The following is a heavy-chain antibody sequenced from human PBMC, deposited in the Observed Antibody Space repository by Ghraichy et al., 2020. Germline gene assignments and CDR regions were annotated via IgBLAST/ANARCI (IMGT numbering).Heavy chain of an antibody. CDR1: GFTFSSHW. CDR3: ARDSRVVPAANDY. D-gene: IGHD2-2*01. CDR2: TNSDGSIT. Sequence: GGPLRLSCAASGFTFSSHWMHWVRQAPGKGLVWVSRTNSDGSITNYADSVKGRFTISRDNAKNTLFLQMNSLRAEDTAVYYCARDSRVVPAANDYWGQGTLVTVSS. J-gene: IGHJ4*02. V-gene: IGHV3-74*01.